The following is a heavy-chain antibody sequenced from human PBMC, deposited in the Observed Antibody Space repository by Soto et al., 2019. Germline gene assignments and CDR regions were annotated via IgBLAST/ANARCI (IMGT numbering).Heavy chain of an antibody. Sequence: QVQLVESGGGVVQPGRSLRLSCAASGFTFSSYGMHWVRQAPGKGLEWVAVISYDGSNKYYADSVKGRFTISRDNSKNTLYLQMNSLRAEDTAVYYCAKDPPRIAVAGYCDYWGQGTLVTVSS. CDR1: GFTFSSYG. V-gene: IGHV3-30*18. CDR2: ISYDGSNK. J-gene: IGHJ4*02. CDR3: AKDPPRIAVAGYCDY. D-gene: IGHD6-19*01.